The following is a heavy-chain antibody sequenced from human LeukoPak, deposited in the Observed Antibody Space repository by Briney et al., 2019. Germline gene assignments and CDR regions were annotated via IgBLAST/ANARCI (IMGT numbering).Heavy chain of an antibody. V-gene: IGHV3-48*01. CDR2: IGTTSGAI. CDR3: ARSSSTGEWGRIDY. D-gene: IGHD7-27*01. Sequence: GGSLRLSCAASGFTFNAFGMNWVRQAPGKGLEWVSYIGTTSGAIYYADSVKGRFTISRDSAKNSLYLQMNSLRAEDTAVYYCARSSSTGEWGRIDYWGQGTLVTVSS. CDR1: GFTFNAFG. J-gene: IGHJ4*02.